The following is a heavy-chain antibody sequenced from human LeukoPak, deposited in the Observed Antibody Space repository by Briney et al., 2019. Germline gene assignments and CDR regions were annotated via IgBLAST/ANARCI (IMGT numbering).Heavy chain of an antibody. CDR3: ARDQTSSWYDTDAFDI. V-gene: IGHV1-2*02. J-gene: IGHJ3*02. Sequence: ASVKVSCKASGYTFTGYYIHWVRQAPGQAPGQGLEWLGWINVDSGDTNYAQKFQGRVTMTRDTSISTAYMELSRLRSDDTAVYYCARDQTSSWYDTDAFDIWGQGTMVTVSS. CDR1: GYTFTGYY. D-gene: IGHD6-13*01. CDR2: INVDSGDT.